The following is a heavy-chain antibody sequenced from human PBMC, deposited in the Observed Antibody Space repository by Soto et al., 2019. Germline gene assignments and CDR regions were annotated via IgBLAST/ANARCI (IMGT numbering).Heavy chain of an antibody. D-gene: IGHD5-12*01. CDR3: ARGEMATIMPRY. CDR2: IYYSGST. CDR1: GGSISSGGYY. V-gene: IGHV4-31*03. J-gene: IGHJ4*02. Sequence: SETLSLTCTVSGGSISSGGYYWSWIRQHPGKGLEWIGYIYYSGSTYYNPSLKSRVTISVDTSKNQFSLKLSSVTAVDTAVYYCARGEMATIMPRYWGQGTLVTVSS.